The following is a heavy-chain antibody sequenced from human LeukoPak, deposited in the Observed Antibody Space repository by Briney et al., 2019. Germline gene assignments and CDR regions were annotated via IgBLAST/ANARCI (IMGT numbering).Heavy chain of an antibody. CDR2: ISHSGST. J-gene: IGHJ4*02. CDR3: AAQYSGYVRLDY. CDR1: GGSFSGYY. Sequence: SETLSLTCAVYGGSFSGYYWSWIRQPPGKGLEWIGEISHSGSTNYNPSLKSRVTISVDTSKNQFSLKLSSVTAADTAVYYCAAQYSGYVRLDYWGQGALVTVSS. V-gene: IGHV4-34*01. D-gene: IGHD5-12*01.